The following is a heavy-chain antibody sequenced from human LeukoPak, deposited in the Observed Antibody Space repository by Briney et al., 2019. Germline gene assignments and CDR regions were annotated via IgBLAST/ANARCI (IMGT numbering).Heavy chain of an antibody. Sequence: GGSLRLSCAASGFTFSGSAMHWVRQASGKGLEWVGRIRSKANSYATAYAASVKGRFTISRDDSKNTAYLQMNRLKTDDTAVYYCTRRRTGWWDAFDIWGQGTMVTVSS. V-gene: IGHV3-73*01. J-gene: IGHJ3*02. CDR2: IRSKANSYAT. CDR1: GFTFSGSA. CDR3: TRRRTGWWDAFDI. D-gene: IGHD6-19*01.